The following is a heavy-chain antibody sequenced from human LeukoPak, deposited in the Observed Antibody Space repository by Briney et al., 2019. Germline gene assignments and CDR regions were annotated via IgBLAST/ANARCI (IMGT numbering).Heavy chain of an antibody. CDR2: ISYDGSNK. CDR3: ARVIAVAVLFGAFDI. Sequence: GGSLRLSCADSGFTFSSYAMHWVRQAPGKGLEWVAVISYDGSNKYYADSVKGRFTISRDNSKNTLYLQMNSLRAEDTAVYYCARVIAVAVLFGAFDIWGQGTMVTVSS. J-gene: IGHJ3*02. V-gene: IGHV3-30-3*01. CDR1: GFTFSSYA. D-gene: IGHD6-19*01.